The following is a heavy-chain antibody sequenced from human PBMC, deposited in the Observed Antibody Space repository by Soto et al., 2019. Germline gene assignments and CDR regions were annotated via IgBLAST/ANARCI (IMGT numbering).Heavy chain of an antibody. V-gene: IGHV3-74*01. J-gene: IGHJ4*02. CDR2: ISADGSNT. Sequence: EVQLVESGGGLVQPGGSLRLSCAASGFMFSSHWMPWVRQAPGKGPVWVSRISADGSNTNYANSVKGRFTISRDNARNTLFLQMNSLTAEDTAVYYCARRTDAYNWADYWGQGTLVTVSS. D-gene: IGHD1-1*01. CDR3: ARRTDAYNWADY. CDR1: GFMFSSHW.